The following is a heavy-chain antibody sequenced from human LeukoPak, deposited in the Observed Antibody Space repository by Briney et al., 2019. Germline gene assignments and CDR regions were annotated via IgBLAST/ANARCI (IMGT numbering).Heavy chain of an antibody. J-gene: IGHJ4*02. CDR1: GFTFSDYY. CDR2: ISSSGSTI. V-gene: IGHV3-11*01. Sequence: RTGGSLRLSCAASGFTFSDYYMSWIRQAPGKGLERVSYISSSGSTIYYANSPSDRFTISRDNDKNSLYLQIKSLRAEDTAVYYCARDRSAYSSEPGRHYWGRGTLVTVSS. CDR3: ARDRSAYSSEPGRHY. D-gene: IGHD1-14*01.